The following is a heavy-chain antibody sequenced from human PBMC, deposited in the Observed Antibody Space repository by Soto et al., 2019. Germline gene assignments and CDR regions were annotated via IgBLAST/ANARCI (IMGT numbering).Heavy chain of an antibody. J-gene: IGHJ4*02. CDR3: ARQIYDSDTGPNFQYYFDS. Sequence: LKISCKGSGSSFAGYWITWVRQKPGKGLEWMGRIDPSDSQTYYSPSFRGHVTISVTKSITTVFLQWSSLRASDTAMYYCARQIYDSDTGPNFQYYFDSWGQGTPVTVSS. V-gene: IGHV5-10-1*01. CDR2: IDPSDSQT. D-gene: IGHD3-22*01. CDR1: GSSFAGYW.